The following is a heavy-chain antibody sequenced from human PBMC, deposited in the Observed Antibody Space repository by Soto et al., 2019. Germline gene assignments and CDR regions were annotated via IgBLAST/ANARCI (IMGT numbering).Heavy chain of an antibody. J-gene: IGHJ5*02. CDR2: ISSDGDIT. Sequence: SLRLSCSASGFTFSEYSMHWVRQAPGKGLQYVSTISSDGDITYYADSVKGRFTISRGNSKNTLYLQMSSLRPEDTAVYYCVKVSTFYDILTGYYSTNFFDPWGQGTLVTVSS. CDR3: VKVSTFYDILTGYYSTNFFDP. D-gene: IGHD3-9*01. CDR1: GFTFSEYS. V-gene: IGHV3-64D*06.